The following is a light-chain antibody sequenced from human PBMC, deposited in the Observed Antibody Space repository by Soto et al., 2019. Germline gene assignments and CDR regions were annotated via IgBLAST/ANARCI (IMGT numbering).Light chain of an antibody. V-gene: IGKV1-39*01. CDR1: QTIYTY. Sequence: DIQMTQSPASLSASVGDRVTIIRRASQTIYTYLNWYQQRPGRAPKLLIFSTYKLENGVPSRFTGGGSGTDFTLTINSLQPEDFATYYCQQSYGVPYIFGQGTKLEMK. CDR2: STY. CDR3: QQSYGVPYI. J-gene: IGKJ2*01.